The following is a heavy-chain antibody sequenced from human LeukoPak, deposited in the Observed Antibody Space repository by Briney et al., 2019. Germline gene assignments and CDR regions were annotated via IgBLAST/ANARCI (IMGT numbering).Heavy chain of an antibody. CDR1: GFTFSSYS. V-gene: IGHV3-48*01. CDR3: ARDGSNDNTGYMYSYYMDV. Sequence: GGSLRLSCAASGFTFSSYSMNWVRQAPGKGLEWLSYISISSSTRYYADSVKGRFTISRDNAKNSLYLQMNSLRAEDTAVYYCARDGSNDNTGYMYSYYMDVWGEGTTVTVSS. J-gene: IGHJ6*03. D-gene: IGHD3-22*01. CDR2: ISISSSTR.